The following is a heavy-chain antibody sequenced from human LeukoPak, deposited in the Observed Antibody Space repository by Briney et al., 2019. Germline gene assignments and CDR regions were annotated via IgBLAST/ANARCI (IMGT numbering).Heavy chain of an antibody. D-gene: IGHD3-10*01. CDR1: GFTFSSYG. CDR3: ARGGETLYGSGTDY. Sequence: GGSLRLSCAASGFTFSSYGMHWVRQAPGKGLEWVSSISSSSSYIFYADSVKGRFTISRDNAKNSLYLQMNSLRADDTAVYYCARGGETLYGSGTDYWGQGTLVTVSS. CDR2: ISSSSSYI. J-gene: IGHJ4*02. V-gene: IGHV3-21*01.